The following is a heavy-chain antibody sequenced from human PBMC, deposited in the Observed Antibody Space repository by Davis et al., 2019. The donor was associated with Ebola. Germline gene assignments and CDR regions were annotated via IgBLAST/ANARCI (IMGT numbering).Heavy chain of an antibody. V-gene: IGHV3-30-3*01. Sequence: GESLKISCAASGFTFSSYAMSWVRQAPGKGLEWVAVISYDGSNKYYADSVKGRFTISRDNSKNTLYLQMNSLRAEDTAVYYCARDLSLLGGYYYYGMDVWGQGTTVTVSS. D-gene: IGHD3-3*01. CDR1: GFTFSSYA. CDR2: ISYDGSNK. J-gene: IGHJ6*02. CDR3: ARDLSLLGGYYYYGMDV.